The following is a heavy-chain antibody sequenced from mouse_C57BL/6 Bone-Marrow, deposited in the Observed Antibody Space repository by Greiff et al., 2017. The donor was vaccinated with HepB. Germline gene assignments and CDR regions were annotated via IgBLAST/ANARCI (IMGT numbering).Heavy chain of an antibody. CDR2: INPNNGGT. D-gene: IGHD2-3*01. CDR3: ARFYDCYYGYAMDY. J-gene: IGHJ4*01. V-gene: IGHV1-18*01. Sequence: VQLQQSGPELVKPGASVKIPCKASGYTFTDYNMDWVKQSHGKSLEWIGDINPNNGGTIYNQKFKGKATLTVDKSSSTAYMELRSLTSEDTAVYYCARFYDCYYGYAMDYWGQGTSVTVSS. CDR1: GYTFTDYN.